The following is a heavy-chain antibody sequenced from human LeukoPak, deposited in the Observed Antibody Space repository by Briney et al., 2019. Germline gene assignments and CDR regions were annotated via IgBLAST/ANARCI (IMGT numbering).Heavy chain of an antibody. Sequence: GGSLRLSCAASGFTFSSYGMHWVRQAPGKGLEWVAVISYDGSNKYYADSVKGRFTISRDNSKNTLYLQMNSLRAEDTAVYYCASSFGYLRLGESLYFDYWGQGTLVTVSS. V-gene: IGHV3-30*03. CDR1: GFTFSSYG. D-gene: IGHD3-16*01. CDR3: ASSFGYLRLGESLYFDY. J-gene: IGHJ4*02. CDR2: ISYDGSNK.